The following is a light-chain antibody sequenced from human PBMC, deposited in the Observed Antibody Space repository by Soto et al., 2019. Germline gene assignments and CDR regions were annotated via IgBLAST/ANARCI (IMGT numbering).Light chain of an antibody. V-gene: IGKV2-28*01. CDR3: IEALQTPYT. Sequence: DIVMTQSPLSLPVTPGEPASISCRSSQSLLHSNGYNYLDWYLQKPGQSPQLLIYLGSNRASGVPDRFRGGGSGTEFTLKISRVEAEDVGVYYCIEALQTPYTFGEGTKVEIK. CDR2: LGS. J-gene: IGKJ2*01. CDR1: QSLLHSNGYNY.